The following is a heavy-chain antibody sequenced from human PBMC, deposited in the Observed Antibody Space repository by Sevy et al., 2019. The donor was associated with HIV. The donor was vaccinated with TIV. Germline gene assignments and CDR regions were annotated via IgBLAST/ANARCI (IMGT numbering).Heavy chain of an antibody. J-gene: IGHJ6*02. CDR1: GYTFTGYY. V-gene: IGHV1-2*02. CDR2: INPNRGGT. CDR3: ARDTTTVTTYYYYGMDV. Sequence: ASVKVSCKASGYTFTGYYMHWVRQAPGQGLEWMGWINPNRGGTNYAQKFQGRVTMTRDTSISKAYMELSRLRSDDTAVYYCARDTTTVTTYYYYGMDVWGQGTTVTVSS. D-gene: IGHD4-17*01.